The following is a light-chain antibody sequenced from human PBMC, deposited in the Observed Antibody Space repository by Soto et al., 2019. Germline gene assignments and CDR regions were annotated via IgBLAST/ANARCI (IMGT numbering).Light chain of an antibody. CDR3: SSYTSSSLYV. V-gene: IGLV2-14*01. CDR1: SSDVGGYNY. Sequence: QSALTQPASVSGSPGQSIAISCTGTSSDVGGYNYVSWYQQHPGKAPKLIIYDVSNRPSGVSNRFSGSKSGNAASLTISGLEAEDEDYYYCSSYTSSSLYVFGTGTKVTVL. J-gene: IGLJ1*01. CDR2: DVS.